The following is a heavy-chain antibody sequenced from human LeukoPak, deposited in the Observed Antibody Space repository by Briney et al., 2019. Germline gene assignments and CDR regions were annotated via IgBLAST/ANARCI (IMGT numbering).Heavy chain of an antibody. CDR1: GGSISSSSYY. Sequence: PSETLSLTCTVSGGSISSSSYYWGWIRQPPGKGLEWIGSIYSSGSTYYNPSLKSRVTISVDTSKNQFPLKLSSVTAADTAVYYCARQPPDWENQKLETYYFDYWGQGTLVTVSS. J-gene: IGHJ4*02. D-gene: IGHD3-9*01. CDR2: IYSSGST. CDR3: ARQPPDWENQKLETYYFDY. V-gene: IGHV4-39*01.